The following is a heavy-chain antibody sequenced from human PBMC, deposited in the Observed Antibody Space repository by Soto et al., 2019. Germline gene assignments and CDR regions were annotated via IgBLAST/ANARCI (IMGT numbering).Heavy chain of an antibody. CDR3: AIDSPYGSGSFQNYYYYMDV. CDR2: ISSSSSTI. V-gene: IGHV3-48*01. J-gene: IGHJ6*03. D-gene: IGHD3-10*01. Sequence: GGSLRLSCAASGFTFSSYSMNWVRQAPGKGLEWVSYISSSSSTIYYADSVKGRFTISRDNAKNSLYLQMNSLRAEDTAVYYCAIDSPYGSGSFQNYYYYMDVWGKGTTVTVSS. CDR1: GFTFSSYS.